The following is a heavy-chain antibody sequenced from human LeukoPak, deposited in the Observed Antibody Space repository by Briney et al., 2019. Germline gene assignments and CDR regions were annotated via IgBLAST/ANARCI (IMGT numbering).Heavy chain of an antibody. V-gene: IGHV1-69*13. CDR2: IIPIFGTA. Sequence: ASVKVSCKASGGTFSSYAISWVRQAPGQGLEWMGGIIPIFGTANYAQKFQGRVTITADESTSTAYMELSSLRSEDTAVYYCARDAFFLEHQGLFDYWGQGTLVTVSS. CDR3: ARDAFFLEHQGLFDY. CDR1: GGTFSSYA. D-gene: IGHD3-3*01. J-gene: IGHJ4*02.